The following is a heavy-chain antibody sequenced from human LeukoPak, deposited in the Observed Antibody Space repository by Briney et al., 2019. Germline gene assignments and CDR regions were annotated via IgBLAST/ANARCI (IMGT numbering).Heavy chain of an antibody. J-gene: IGHJ4*02. CDR2: TNHSGST. CDR3: ANSSPELEN. Sequence: PSETLSLTCAVYGGSFSGYYWSWIRQPPGKGLEWIGETNHSGSTNYNPSLKSRVTISVDTSKNQFSLKLSSVTAADTAVYYCANSSPELENWGQGTLVTVSS. V-gene: IGHV4-34*01. D-gene: IGHD1-1*01. CDR1: GGSFSGYY.